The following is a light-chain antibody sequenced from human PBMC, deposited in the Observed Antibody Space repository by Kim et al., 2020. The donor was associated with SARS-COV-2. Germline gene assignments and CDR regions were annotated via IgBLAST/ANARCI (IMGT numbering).Light chain of an antibody. J-gene: IGLJ3*02. CDR3: QSYDNTNQV. CDR2: EDT. V-gene: IGLV6-57*04. CDR1: SGHIASNY. Sequence: NFMLTQPHSVSESPGKTVTISCTRSSGHIASNYMQWYQQRPGSAPTIVIYEDTQRPSGVPDRFSGSIDSSSNSASLTISGLKTEDEADYYCQSYDNTNQVFGGGAQLTVL.